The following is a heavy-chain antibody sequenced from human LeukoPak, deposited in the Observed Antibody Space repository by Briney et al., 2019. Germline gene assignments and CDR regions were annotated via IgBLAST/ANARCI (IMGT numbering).Heavy chain of an antibody. J-gene: IGHJ3*02. CDR1: GGSIRSYY. V-gene: IGHV4-59*01. CDR2: IYYSGST. Sequence: PETLSLTCTVSGGSIRSYYWSWIRQPPGKGLEWIGYIYYSGSTKYNPSLKSRVTISVDTSKNQFSLKLSSVTAADTAVYYCAREGDTFDIWGQGTMVTVSS. CDR3: AREGDTFDI.